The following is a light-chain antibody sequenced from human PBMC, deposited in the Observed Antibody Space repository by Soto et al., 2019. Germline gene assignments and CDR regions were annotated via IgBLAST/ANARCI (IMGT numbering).Light chain of an antibody. CDR2: DVS. CDR3: SSYVSGNLYF. V-gene: IGLV2-14*01. Sequence: QSVLTQPASVSGSPGQSITISCNGTSGDIGGYNYVYWYQQHPGKAPKLLIDDVSNRPSGVSNRFTGSKSGNTASLTISGLQAEDEADYYCSSYVSGNLYFFGTGTKLTVL. CDR1: SGDIGGYNY. J-gene: IGLJ1*01.